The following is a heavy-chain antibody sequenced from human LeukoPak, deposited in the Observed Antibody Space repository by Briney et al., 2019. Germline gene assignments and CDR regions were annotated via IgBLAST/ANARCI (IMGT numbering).Heavy chain of an antibody. J-gene: IGHJ4*02. CDR3: AKDSGYSFGFDY. D-gene: IGHD5-18*01. V-gene: IGHV3-23*01. Sequence: GGSLRLSCAASGFTFSSYAITWVRQAPGKGLEWVSTISGSAVSTYYADSVKGRFTISRDISKNTVYLQMNTLRAEDTAVYYCAKDSGYSFGFDYWGQGTLVTVSS. CDR2: ISGSAVST. CDR1: GFTFSSYA.